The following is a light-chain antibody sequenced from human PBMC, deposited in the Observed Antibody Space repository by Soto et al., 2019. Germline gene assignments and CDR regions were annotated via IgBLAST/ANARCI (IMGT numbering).Light chain of an antibody. V-gene: IGLV2-14*01. CDR2: DVS. Sequence: QYALPQPASGSGSPGQSSTISCTGTSSDVGGYNYVSWYQQHPGKAPKLMIYDVSTRPPGVSNRFSGSKSGNTASLTISGLQAEDEADYYCSSSTSSSTLYDFGTGTKVTVL. J-gene: IGLJ1*01. CDR1: SSDVGGYNY. CDR3: SSSTSSSTLYD.